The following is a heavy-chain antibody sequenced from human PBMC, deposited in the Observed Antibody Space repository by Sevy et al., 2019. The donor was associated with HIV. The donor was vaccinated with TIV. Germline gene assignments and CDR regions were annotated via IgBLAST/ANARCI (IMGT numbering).Heavy chain of an antibody. Sequence: GGSLRLSCAASGFTFSSYAMHWVRQAPGKGLEWVAVISYDESNKYYADSVKGRFTISRDNSKNTLYLQMNSLRAEDTAVYYCARARARGYSSSWYEDYWGQGTLVTVSS. CDR2: ISYDESNK. D-gene: IGHD6-13*01. CDR3: ARARARGYSSSWYEDY. CDR1: GFTFSSYA. V-gene: IGHV3-30-3*01. J-gene: IGHJ4*02.